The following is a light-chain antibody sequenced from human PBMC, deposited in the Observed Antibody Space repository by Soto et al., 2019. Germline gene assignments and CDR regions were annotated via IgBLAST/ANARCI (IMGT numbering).Light chain of an antibody. CDR1: QSVSSN. V-gene: IGKV3-15*01. J-gene: IGKJ5*01. CDR3: QHYQGGHPIA. CDR2: GAS. Sequence: EIVMTQSPATLSVSPGERXTLSXXVSQSVSSNLAWYQQKPGQAPRLLIFGASTRATGIPARFSGSGSGTEFTLTISSLQSEDSALYYCQHYQGGHPIAFGQGTRLEIK.